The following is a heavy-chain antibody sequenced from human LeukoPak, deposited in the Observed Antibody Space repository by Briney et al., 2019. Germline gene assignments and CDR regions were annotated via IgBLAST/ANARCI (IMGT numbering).Heavy chain of an antibody. CDR1: GFTFSSYE. D-gene: IGHD6-19*01. CDR3: AREQWLVHFDY. CDR2: ISSSGSTI. Sequence: GGSLRLSCAASGFTFSSYEMNWVRQAPGKGVEWVSYISSSGSTIYYADSVKGRFTISRDNAKNSLYLQMNSLRAEDTAVYYCAREQWLVHFDYWGQGTLVTVSS. J-gene: IGHJ4*02. V-gene: IGHV3-48*03.